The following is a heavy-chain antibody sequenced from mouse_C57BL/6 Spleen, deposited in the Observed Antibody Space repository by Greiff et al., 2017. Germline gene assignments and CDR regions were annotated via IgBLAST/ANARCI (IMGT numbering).Heavy chain of an antibody. D-gene: IGHD1-1*01. CDR2: ISSGSSTI. Sequence: EVHLVESGGGLVKPGGSLKLSCAASGFTFSDYGMHWVRQAPEKGLEWVAYISSGSSTIYYADTVKGRFTISRDNAKNTLFLQMTSLRSEDTAMYYCARQGFYYYGSSFDYWGQGTTLTVSS. CDR3: ARQGFYYYGSSFDY. J-gene: IGHJ2*01. CDR1: GFTFSDYG. V-gene: IGHV5-17*01.